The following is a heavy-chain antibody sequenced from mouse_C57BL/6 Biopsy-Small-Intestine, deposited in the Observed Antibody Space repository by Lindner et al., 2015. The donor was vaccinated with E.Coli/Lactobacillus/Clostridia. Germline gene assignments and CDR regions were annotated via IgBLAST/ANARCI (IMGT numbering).Heavy chain of an antibody. CDR2: IISGSSTI. J-gene: IGHJ3*01. Sequence: VQLQESGGGLVKPGGSLKLSCAASGFTFSDYGMHWVRQAPEKGLEWVAYIISGSSTIYYADTVKGRFTISRDNAKNTLFLQMTSLRSEDTAMYYCARRAGTGGFAYWGQGTLVTVSA. CDR1: GFTFSDYG. D-gene: IGHD3-3*01. V-gene: IGHV5-17*01. CDR3: ARRAGTGGFAY.